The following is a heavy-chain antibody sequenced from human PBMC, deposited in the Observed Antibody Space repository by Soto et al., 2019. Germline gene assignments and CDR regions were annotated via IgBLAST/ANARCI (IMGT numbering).Heavy chain of an antibody. CDR1: GGSISSGDYY. D-gene: IGHD6-13*01. CDR3: AREAAAGNIGYYYYGMDV. CDR2: TYYSGST. V-gene: IGHV4-30-4*01. J-gene: IGHJ6*02. Sequence: TSETLSLTCTVSGGSISSGDYYWSWIRQPPGKGLEWIGYTYYSGSTYYNPSLKSRVTISVDTSKNQFSLKLSSVTAADTAVYYCAREAAAGNIGYYYYGMDVWGQGTTVTVSS.